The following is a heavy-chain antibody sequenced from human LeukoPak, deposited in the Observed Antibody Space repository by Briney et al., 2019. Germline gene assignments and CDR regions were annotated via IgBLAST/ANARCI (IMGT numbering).Heavy chain of an antibody. Sequence: GGSLRLSWAASGFILSGSGIHWVRQASGKGLEWVGRIRSNSNNYATSYAASVKGRFTVSRDDSKNTAYLTMNSLETEDTAIYYCTRLDEAADGFVRGAVTRAYDIWGQGTMVTVSS. J-gene: IGHJ3*02. D-gene: IGHD3-10*01. CDR1: GFILSGSG. CDR2: IRSNSNNYAT. CDR3: TRLDEAADGFVRGAVTRAYDI. V-gene: IGHV3-73*01.